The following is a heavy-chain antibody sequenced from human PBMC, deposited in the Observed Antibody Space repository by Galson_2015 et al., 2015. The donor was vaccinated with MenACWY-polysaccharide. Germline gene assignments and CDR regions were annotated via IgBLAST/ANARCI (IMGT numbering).Heavy chain of an antibody. CDR1: GYSISSGYY. CDR3: ARVEKYSGSYYILH. CDR2: IYHSGST. J-gene: IGHJ4*02. D-gene: IGHD1-26*01. V-gene: IGHV4-38-2*01. Sequence: SEPLSLTCAVSGYSISSGYYWGRIRQPPGKGLEWIGSIYHSGSTYYNPSLKSRVTISVDTSKNQFSLKLSSVTAADTAVYYCARVEKYSGSYYILHWGQGTLVTVSS.